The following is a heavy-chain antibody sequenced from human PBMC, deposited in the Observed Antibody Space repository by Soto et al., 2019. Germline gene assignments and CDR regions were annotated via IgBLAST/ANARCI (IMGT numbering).Heavy chain of an antibody. Sequence: QTLSLTCAISGDTVSSNSAAWNWIRQSPSRGLEWLGRTYYRSNWGGDYAVSVKGRITIKSDTSKNQFSLQLNSVTPEDTAVYYCAREEGQWPLRIGMDVWGQGTTVTVSS. J-gene: IGHJ6*02. CDR2: TYYRSNWGG. CDR1: GDTVSSNSAA. D-gene: IGHD6-19*01. V-gene: IGHV6-1*01. CDR3: AREEGQWPLRIGMDV.